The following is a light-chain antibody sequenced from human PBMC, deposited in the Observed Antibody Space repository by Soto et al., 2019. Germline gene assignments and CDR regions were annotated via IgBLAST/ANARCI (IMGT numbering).Light chain of an antibody. CDR3: QQYGSSPMYS. V-gene: IGKV3-20*01. J-gene: IGKJ2*03. CDR1: QRISSNF. Sequence: EIVLTQSPGALCLAPGEGATLSCRASQRISSNFLAWYQHKPGQAPRLLIYAASIRATGIPDRFSGSGSGTDFTLTISRLEPEDFAVYYCQQYGSSPMYSFGQGTKLEIK. CDR2: AAS.